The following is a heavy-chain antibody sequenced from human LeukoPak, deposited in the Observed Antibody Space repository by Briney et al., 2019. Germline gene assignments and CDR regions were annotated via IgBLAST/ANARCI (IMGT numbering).Heavy chain of an antibody. CDR1: GFTFSTYN. V-gene: IGHV3-21*01. Sequence: GGSLRLSXAASGFTFSTYNMNWVRQAPGKGLEWVSSISSSNYIYYADSVKGRFTISRDNAKNSLYLQMNSLRAEDTDVYYCARDVGASAPDAFDIWGQGTMVTVSS. J-gene: IGHJ3*02. CDR2: ISSSNYI. CDR3: ARDVGASAPDAFDI. D-gene: IGHD1-26*01.